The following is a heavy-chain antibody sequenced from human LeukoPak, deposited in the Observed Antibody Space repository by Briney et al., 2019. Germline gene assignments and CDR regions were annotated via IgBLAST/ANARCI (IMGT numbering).Heavy chain of an antibody. Sequence: SVKVSCEASGGTFSSYAISWVRQAPGQGLEWMGGIIPIFGTANYAQKFQGRVTITADKSTSTAYMELSSLRSEDTAVYYCARVSGYSYGLPDYWGQGTLVTVSS. D-gene: IGHD5-18*01. CDR2: IIPIFGTA. V-gene: IGHV1-69*06. CDR1: GGTFSSYA. J-gene: IGHJ4*02. CDR3: ARVSGYSYGLPDY.